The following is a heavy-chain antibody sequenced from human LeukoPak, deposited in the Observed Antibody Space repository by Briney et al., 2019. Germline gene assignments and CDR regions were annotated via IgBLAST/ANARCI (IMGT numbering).Heavy chain of an antibody. J-gene: IGHJ3*02. V-gene: IGHV4-59*01. CDR1: GGSITNNY. CDR3: ARDRNQLLFGGAFDI. D-gene: IGHD2-2*01. CDR2: IYYSGST. Sequence: SETLSLTCTVSGGSITNNYWAWIRQPPGKGLEWIGYIYYSGSTNYNPSLKSRVTISVDTSKNQFSLKLSSVTAADTAVYYCARDRNQLLFGGAFDIWGQGTMVTVSS.